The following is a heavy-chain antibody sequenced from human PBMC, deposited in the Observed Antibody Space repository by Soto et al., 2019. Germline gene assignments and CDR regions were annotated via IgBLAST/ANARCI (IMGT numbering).Heavy chain of an antibody. Sequence: KTSETLSLTCTVSGGSISSGGYYWSWIRQHPGKGLEWIGIIFHSGDTSYNPSLKSRVIMAKDTSRSQFSLIVSSVTAADTAVYYCARNGYTYGMDVWGQGTTVTVSS. D-gene: IGHD5-18*01. CDR1: GGSISSGGYY. CDR2: IFHSGDT. CDR3: ARNGYTYGMDV. V-gene: IGHV4-31*02. J-gene: IGHJ6*02.